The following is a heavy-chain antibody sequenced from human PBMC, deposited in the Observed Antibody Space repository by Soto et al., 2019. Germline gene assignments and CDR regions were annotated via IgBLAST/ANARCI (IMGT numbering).Heavy chain of an antibody. CDR2: ISYDGRKR. CDR1: GFTFSTYA. D-gene: IGHD2-15*01. V-gene: IGHV3-30*09. J-gene: IGHJ6*02. Sequence: QVQLVDSGGGVVQPGRSLRLSCVASGFTFSTYAMHWVRQAPGRGLEWVAIISYDGRKRFYADSVKGRIAISRDNYQNXLYLQVGSLRAEDTAVYYCAREMVAPEDYYYGMDVWGQGTTVTVSS. CDR3: AREMVAPEDYYYGMDV.